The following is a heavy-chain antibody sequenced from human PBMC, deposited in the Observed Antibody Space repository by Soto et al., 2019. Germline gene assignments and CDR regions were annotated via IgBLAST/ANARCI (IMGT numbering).Heavy chain of an antibody. J-gene: IGHJ4*02. CDR3: ARVSGQWLANFDY. CDR1: GYTCMNYA. Sequence: XPVKVSSRASGYTCMNYAMYWVRQAPGQTLEWMGWINADNGNTKYSQKFQGRVTITRDTSASTAYMELSTLSSEDTAVYYCARVSGQWLANFDYWGQGTLVTVSS. D-gene: IGHD6-19*01. CDR2: INADNGNT. V-gene: IGHV1-3*01.